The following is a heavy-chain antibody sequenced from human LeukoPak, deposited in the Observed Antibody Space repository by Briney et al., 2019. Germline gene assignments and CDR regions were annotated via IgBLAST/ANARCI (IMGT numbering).Heavy chain of an antibody. Sequence: GGSLRLSCAASGFTFSSYWMHWVRQAPGKGLVWVSRINSDGSSTSYADSVKGRFTISRDNAKNTLYLQMYSLRAEDTAVYYCARGDRAYSSSWDGVDYWGQGTLVTVSS. D-gene: IGHD6-13*01. V-gene: IGHV3-74*01. J-gene: IGHJ4*02. CDR1: GFTFSSYW. CDR3: ARGDRAYSSSWDGVDY. CDR2: INSDGSST.